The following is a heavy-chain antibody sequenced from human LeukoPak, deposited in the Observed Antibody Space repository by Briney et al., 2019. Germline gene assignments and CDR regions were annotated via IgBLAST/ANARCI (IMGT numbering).Heavy chain of an antibody. D-gene: IGHD1-26*01. V-gene: IGHV3-48*01. CDR1: GFTFSSYS. CDR2: ISSSSSSTI. J-gene: IGHJ3*02. CDR3: ATQNLYSGSYYLNDAFDI. Sequence: PGGSLRLSCAASGFTFSSYSMNWVRQAPGKGLEWVSYISSSSSSTIYYADSVKGRFTISRDNAKNSLYLQMNSLRAEDTAVYYCATQNLYSGSYYLNDAFDIWGQGTMVTVSS.